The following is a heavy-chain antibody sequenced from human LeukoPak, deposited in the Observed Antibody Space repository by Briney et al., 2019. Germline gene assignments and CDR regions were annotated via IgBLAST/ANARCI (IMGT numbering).Heavy chain of an antibody. CDR3: ARDVITMVRGVMNVVYYYGMDV. D-gene: IGHD3-10*01. Sequence: SETLSLTCTVSGGSVSSGSYYWSWIRQPPGKGLEWIGYIYYSGSTNYNPSLKSRVTISVDTSKNQFSLKLSPVTAADTAVYYCARDVITMVRGVMNVVYYYGMDVWGQGTTVTVSS. J-gene: IGHJ6*02. CDR2: IYYSGST. V-gene: IGHV4-61*01. CDR1: GGSVSSGSYY.